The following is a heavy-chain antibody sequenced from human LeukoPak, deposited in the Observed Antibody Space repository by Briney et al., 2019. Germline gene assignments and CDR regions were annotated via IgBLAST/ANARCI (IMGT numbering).Heavy chain of an antibody. V-gene: IGHV1-46*01. CDR1: GYTFTSYY. J-gene: IGHJ4*02. D-gene: IGHD3-22*01. CDR2: ISPSSGST. CDR3: ASSSGYFYQLDH. Sequence: ASVKVSCKASGYTFTSYYMHWVRQAPGQGLEWMGIISPSSGSTTYAQRFQDRVTMTRETSTTRDTSTSTVYMQLSSLRSEDTAVYYCASSSGYFYQLDHWGQGTLVTVSS.